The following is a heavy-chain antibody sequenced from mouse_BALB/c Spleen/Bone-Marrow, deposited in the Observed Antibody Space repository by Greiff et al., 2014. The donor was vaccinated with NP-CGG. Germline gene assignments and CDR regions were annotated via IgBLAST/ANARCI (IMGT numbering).Heavy chain of an antibody. Sequence: EVQRVESGGDLVKPGGSLKLSCAASGFTFSRYGMSWVRQTPDKRLEWVANISSGGSYTYYPDSVKGRFTISRDNAKNTLYLHMSSLKSEDTAMYYCARQYGNLGVMDCWGQGTSVTVSS. CDR3: ARQYGNLGVMDC. J-gene: IGHJ4*01. D-gene: IGHD2-1*01. CDR1: GFTFSRYG. CDR2: ISSGGSYT. V-gene: IGHV5-6*01.